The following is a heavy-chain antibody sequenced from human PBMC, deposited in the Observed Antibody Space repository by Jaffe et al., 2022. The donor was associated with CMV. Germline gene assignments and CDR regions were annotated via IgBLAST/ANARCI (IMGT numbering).Heavy chain of an antibody. J-gene: IGHJ4*02. CDR3: ARAPMDYDSSGYYRVGDNFDY. Sequence: QVQLVESGGGVVQPGRSLRLSCAASGFTFSSYGMHWVRQAPGKGLEWVAVIWYDGSNKYYADSVKGRFTISRDNSKNTLYLQMNSLRAEDTAVYYCARAPMDYDSSGYYRVGDNFDYWGQGTLVTVSS. CDR2: IWYDGSNK. V-gene: IGHV3-33*01. D-gene: IGHD3-22*01. CDR1: GFTFSSYG.